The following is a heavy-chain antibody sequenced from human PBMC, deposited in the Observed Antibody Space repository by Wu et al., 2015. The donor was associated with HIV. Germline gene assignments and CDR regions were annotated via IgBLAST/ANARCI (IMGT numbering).Heavy chain of an antibody. J-gene: IGHJ6*03. Sequence: QVQLVQSGAEVKKPGSLGEGLLQGFWRHLQQLCYQLGATRPLDKGLSGWGGIIPIFGTANYAQKFQGRVTITADESTSTAYMELSSLRSEDTAVYYCARVDFLDNYYYYMDVWGQRDHGHRLL. CDR3: ARVDFLDNYYYYMDV. V-gene: IGHV1-69*12. D-gene: IGHD3/OR15-3a*01. CDR1: RHLQQLC. CDR2: IIPIFGTA.